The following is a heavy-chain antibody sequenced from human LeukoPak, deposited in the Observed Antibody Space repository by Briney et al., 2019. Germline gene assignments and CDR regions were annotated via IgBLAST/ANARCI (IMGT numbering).Heavy chain of an antibody. V-gene: IGHV3-23*01. J-gene: IGHJ3*02. CDR3: AKDRYSTLDPDVFDI. CDR2: ISVSGGIT. Sequence: GGSLRLSCAAAGFPFSSYAMSWVRQAPGKGLEWVSSISVSGGITYYADSVKGGFTISRDNYKNTVYLQMTSLRAEDPAVYYCAKDRYSTLDPDVFDIWGQGTMVTVSS. D-gene: IGHD6-13*01. CDR1: GFPFSSYA.